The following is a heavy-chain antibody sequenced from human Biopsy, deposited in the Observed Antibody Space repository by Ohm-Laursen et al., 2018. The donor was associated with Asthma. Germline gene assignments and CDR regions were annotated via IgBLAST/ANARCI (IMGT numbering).Heavy chain of an antibody. D-gene: IGHD7-27*01. Sequence: GSLRLSCAASGFTVSTNGMSWVRQPPGKGLEWVSSITSSSSYIFYADSVKGRFTIPRDNPRNSLYLQMNSLRAEDTAVYYCARDAPTGGYIDYWGLGTLVTVSS. CDR3: ARDAPTGGYIDY. CDR1: GFTVSTNG. V-gene: IGHV3-21*01. J-gene: IGHJ4*02. CDR2: ITSSSSYI.